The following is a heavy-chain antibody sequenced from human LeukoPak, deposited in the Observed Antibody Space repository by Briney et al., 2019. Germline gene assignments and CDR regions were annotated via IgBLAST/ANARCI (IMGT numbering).Heavy chain of an antibody. V-gene: IGHV4-59*08. CDR2: IYYSGST. CDR3: ARMGAPGAFDI. J-gene: IGHJ3*02. Sequence: SETLSLTCTVSGGSISSYYWSWIRQPPGKGLEWIGYIYYSGSTNYNPPLKSRVTISVDTSKNQFSLKLSSVTAAEPAVYYCARMGAPGAFDIWGQGTMVTVSS. D-gene: IGHD1-26*01. CDR1: GGSISSYY.